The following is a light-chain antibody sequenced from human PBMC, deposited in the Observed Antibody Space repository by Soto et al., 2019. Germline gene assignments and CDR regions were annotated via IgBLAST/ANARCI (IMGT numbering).Light chain of an antibody. J-gene: IGKJ4*01. CDR3: QQYSYRLS. Sequence: EIVMTQSPATLSVSPGERATLSCRASQSVSSNLVWYQQKPGQALRLLIYGASTRATGIPARFSGSGSGTEFALTISSLQSEDFAVYYCQQYSYRLSFGGGTRVEIK. CDR1: QSVSSN. CDR2: GAS. V-gene: IGKV3-15*01.